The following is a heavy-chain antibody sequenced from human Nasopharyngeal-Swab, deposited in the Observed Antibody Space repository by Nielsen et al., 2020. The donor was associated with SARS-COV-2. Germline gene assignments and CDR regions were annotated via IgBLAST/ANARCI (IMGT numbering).Heavy chain of an antibody. CDR3: ARGKVVVVVAATPNYYYGMDV. CDR1: GYTFTSYG. CDR2: ISAYNGNT. V-gene: IGHV1-18*01. D-gene: IGHD2-15*01. J-gene: IGHJ6*02. Sequence: ASVTVSCKASGYTFTSYGISWVRQAPGQGLEGMGWISAYNGNTNYAQKLQGRVTMTTDTSTSTAYMELSSLRSEDTAVYYCARGKVVVVVAATPNYYYGMDVWGQGTTVTVSS.